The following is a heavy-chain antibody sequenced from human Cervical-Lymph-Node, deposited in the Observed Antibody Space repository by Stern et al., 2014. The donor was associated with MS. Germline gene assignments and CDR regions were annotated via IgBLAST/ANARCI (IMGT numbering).Heavy chain of an antibody. D-gene: IGHD2-2*01. Sequence: VQLLESGGGVVQPGGSLRLSCAASGFTFSSYGMHWVRQAPGKGLEWVAVIWYDGSNKYYADSVKGRFTISRDNSKTPLYLQMNSLRPEDTAVYYCARSLGYCSSTSCYQGYYYGMDVWGQGTTVTVSS. V-gene: IGHV3-33*01. CDR1: GFTFSSYG. CDR2: IWYDGSNK. J-gene: IGHJ6*02. CDR3: ARSLGYCSSTSCYQGYYYGMDV.